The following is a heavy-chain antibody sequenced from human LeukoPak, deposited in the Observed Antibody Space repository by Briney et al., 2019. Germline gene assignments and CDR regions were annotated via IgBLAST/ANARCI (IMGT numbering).Heavy chain of an antibody. D-gene: IGHD2/OR15-2a*01. CDR3: AKGGDYFLSYGMDV. CDR2: ISYDGSNR. Sequence: PGGSLRLSCAASGFTFSSYGMHWVRQAPGKGLEWVAVISYDGSNRYYADSVKGRFTISRDNSKNTLYLQMNSLRAEDTAVYYCAKGGDYFLSYGMDVWGQGTTVTVSS. CDR1: GFTFSSYG. J-gene: IGHJ6*02. V-gene: IGHV3-30*18.